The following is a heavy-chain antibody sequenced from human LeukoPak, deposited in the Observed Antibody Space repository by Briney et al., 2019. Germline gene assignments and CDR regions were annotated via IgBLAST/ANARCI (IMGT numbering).Heavy chain of an antibody. V-gene: IGHV3-9*01. Sequence: PGGSLRLSCAGSGFTFDDYAMHWVRQAPGKGLEWVSGISWNSGSIGYADSVKGRFTISRDNAKNSLYLQMNSLRAEDTALYYCAKGAEAGHRYPADYWGQGTLVTVSS. CDR3: AKGAEAGHRYPADY. CDR1: GFTFDDYA. D-gene: IGHD2-2*02. J-gene: IGHJ4*02. CDR2: ISWNSGSI.